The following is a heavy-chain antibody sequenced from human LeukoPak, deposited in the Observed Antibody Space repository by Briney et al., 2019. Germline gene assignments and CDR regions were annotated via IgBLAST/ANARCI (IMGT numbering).Heavy chain of an antibody. Sequence: ASVKVSCKASGGTFSSYAISWVRQAPGQGLEWMGGIIPIFGTVNYAQKFQGRVTITADKSTSTAYMELSSLRSEDTAVYYCAKDGGSGWLPTHLDYWGQGTLVTVSS. V-gene: IGHV1-69*06. CDR2: IIPIFGTV. CDR3: AKDGGSGWLPTHLDY. CDR1: GGTFSSYA. D-gene: IGHD5-12*01. J-gene: IGHJ4*02.